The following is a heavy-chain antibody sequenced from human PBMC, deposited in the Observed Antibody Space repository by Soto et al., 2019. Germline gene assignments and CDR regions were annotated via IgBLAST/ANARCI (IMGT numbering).Heavy chain of an antibody. CDR3: ARAGRRDGYNFYWYFDL. D-gene: IGHD5-12*01. V-gene: IGHV1-69*06. CDR2: IIPIFGTA. J-gene: IGHJ2*01. CDR1: GGTFSSYA. Sequence: ASVKVSCKAPGGTFSSYAISWVRQAPGQGLEWMGGIIPIFGTANYAQKFQGRVTITADKSTSTAYMELSSLRSEDTAVYYCARAGRRDGYNFYWYFDLWGRGTLVTVSS.